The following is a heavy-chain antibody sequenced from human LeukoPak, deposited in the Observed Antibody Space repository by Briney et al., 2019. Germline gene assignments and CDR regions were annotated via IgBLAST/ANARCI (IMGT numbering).Heavy chain of an antibody. Sequence: SVKVSCKASGGTFSSYAISWVRQAPGQGLEWMGGIIPIFGTANYAQKFQGRVTITADKSTSIAYMELSSLRSEDTAVYYCARLGVAAAGTGYWGQGTLVTVSS. CDR2: IIPIFGTA. CDR1: GGTFSSYA. J-gene: IGHJ4*02. D-gene: IGHD6-13*01. CDR3: ARLGVAAAGTGY. V-gene: IGHV1-69*06.